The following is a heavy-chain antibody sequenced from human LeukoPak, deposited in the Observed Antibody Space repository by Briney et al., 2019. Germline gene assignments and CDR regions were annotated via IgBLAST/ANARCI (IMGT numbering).Heavy chain of an antibody. Sequence: GASVKVSCKASGYTFTSYYMHWVRQAPGQGLEWMGIINPSGGSTSYAQKFQGRVTMTEDTSTDTAYMELSSLRSEDTAVYYCATAPRGYFDHPEPLDYWGQGTLVTVSS. CDR2: INPSGGST. J-gene: IGHJ4*02. CDR3: ATAPRGYFDHPEPLDY. D-gene: IGHD3-9*01. V-gene: IGHV1-46*01. CDR1: GYTFTSYY.